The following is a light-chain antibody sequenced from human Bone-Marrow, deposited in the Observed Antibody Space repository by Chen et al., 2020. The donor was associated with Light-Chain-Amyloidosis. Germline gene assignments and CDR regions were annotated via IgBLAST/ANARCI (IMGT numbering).Light chain of an antibody. J-gene: IGLJ1*01. CDR3: SSYTITNTLV. CDR1: SSDGGGDNH. Sequence: SALTQPASVSGSPGQPTTTSCPGTSSDGGGDNHVSWYQQHPDKAPKLMIYEVTNRPSWVPDRFSGSKSDNTASLTISGLQTEDEADYFCSSYTITNTLVFGSGTRVTVL. V-gene: IGLV2-14*01. CDR2: EVT.